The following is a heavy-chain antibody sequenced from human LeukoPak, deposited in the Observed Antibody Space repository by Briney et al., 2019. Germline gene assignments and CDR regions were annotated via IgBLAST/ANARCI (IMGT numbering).Heavy chain of an antibody. V-gene: IGHV1-2*02. CDR2: INPNSGGR. J-gene: IGHJ5*02. Sequence: VASVKVSCKASGYTFTGYYMHWVRQAPGQGLEWMGWINPNSGGRNYAQKFQGRVTMTRDTSISTAYMELSRLRSDDTAVYYCARGTYYYDSSGYLRPFDPWGQGTLVTVFS. D-gene: IGHD3-22*01. CDR1: GYTFTGYY. CDR3: ARGTYYYDSSGYLRPFDP.